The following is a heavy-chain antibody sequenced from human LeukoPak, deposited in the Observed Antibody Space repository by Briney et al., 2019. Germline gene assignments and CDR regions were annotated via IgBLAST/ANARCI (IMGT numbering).Heavy chain of an antibody. CDR2: IIPILGIV. CDR1: GGTFSSYA. CDR3: ARQYCSGGSCYDV. Sequence: GASVKVSCKASGGTFSSYAISWVRQAPGQGLEWMGRIIPILGIVNYAQKFQGRVTITADKSTSTAYMELSSLRSEDTAVYYCARQYCSGGSCYDVWGQGTLVTVSS. J-gene: IGHJ4*02. D-gene: IGHD2-15*01. V-gene: IGHV1-69*04.